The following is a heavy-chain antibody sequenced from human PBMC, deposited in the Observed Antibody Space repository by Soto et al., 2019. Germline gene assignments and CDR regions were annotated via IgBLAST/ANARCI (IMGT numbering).Heavy chain of an antibody. CDR3: ARDTYFYGSGSYGP. V-gene: IGHV3-21*01. Sequence: EVQLVESGGGLVKPGGSLRLSCAASGFTFSSYSMNWVRQAPGKGLEWVSSISSSSSYIYYADSVKGRFTISRDNAKNSLYLQMNSRRAEDTAVYYCARDTYFYGSGSYGPWGQRTLVTVSS. J-gene: IGHJ5*02. CDR1: GFTFSSYS. D-gene: IGHD3-10*01. CDR2: ISSSSSYI.